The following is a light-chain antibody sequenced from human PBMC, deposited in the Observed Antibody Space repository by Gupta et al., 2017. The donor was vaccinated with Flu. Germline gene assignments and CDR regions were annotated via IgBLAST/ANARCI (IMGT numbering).Light chain of an antibody. CDR2: GNS. J-gene: IGLJ3*02. CDR1: NSNIGAGYD. V-gene: IGLV1-40*01. CDR3: QSYDSSLSGSWV. Sequence: QSVLTQPPSVSGAPGQRVTISCTGSNSNIGAGYDVHWYQPLPGTAPKLLIYGNSNRPSGVPDRFSGSKSGTSASLATTGLQAEDEADYYCQSYDSSLSGSWVFGGGTKLTVL.